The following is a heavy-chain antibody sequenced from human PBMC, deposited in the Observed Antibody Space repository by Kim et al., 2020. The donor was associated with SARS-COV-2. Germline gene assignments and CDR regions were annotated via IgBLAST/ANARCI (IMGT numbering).Heavy chain of an antibody. CDR1: GFTFSNYG. V-gene: IGHV3-30*18. CDR2: ISFDGRTE. Sequence: GGSLRLSCAASGFTFSNYGMYWVRQAPGKGLEWVAVISFDGRTEVYADAVKGRFTISRDNSKNTMSLQMNSLRDEDTAVYYCAKALAVTMARGLLDWGQGTLVTVSS. J-gene: IGHJ4*02. CDR3: AKALAVTMARGLLD. D-gene: IGHD3-10*01.